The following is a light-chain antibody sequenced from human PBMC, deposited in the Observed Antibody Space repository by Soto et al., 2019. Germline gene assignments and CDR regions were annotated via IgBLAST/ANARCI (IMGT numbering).Light chain of an antibody. CDR2: DVS. Sequence: QSALTQPASVSGSPGQSITISCTGTSSDVGGYNYVSWYQQHPDKAPKLMIYDVSNRPSGVSNRFSGSKSGNTASPTISGLQADDEADYYCCSYTTSSTRVFGGGTKVTVL. V-gene: IGLV2-14*03. CDR3: CSYTTSSTRV. CDR1: SSDVGGYNY. J-gene: IGLJ2*01.